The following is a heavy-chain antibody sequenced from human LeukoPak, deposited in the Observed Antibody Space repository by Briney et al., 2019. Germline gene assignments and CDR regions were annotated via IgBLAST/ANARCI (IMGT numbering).Heavy chain of an antibody. D-gene: IGHD1-26*01. J-gene: IGHJ1*01. CDR1: GFTVSSNY. Sequence: PGGSLRLSCAASGFTVSSNYMSWVRQAPGKGLEWVSVIYSGGSTYYADSVKGRFTISRDNSKSTLYLQMNSLRAEDTAVYYCARGSPRMGSYFQHWGQAPWSPSPQ. CDR2: IYSGGST. CDR3: ARGSPRMGSYFQH. V-gene: IGHV3-66*01.